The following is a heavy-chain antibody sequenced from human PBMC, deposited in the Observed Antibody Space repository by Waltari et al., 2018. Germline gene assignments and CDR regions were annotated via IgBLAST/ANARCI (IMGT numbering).Heavy chain of an antibody. CDR2: IGSSSSAI. V-gene: IGHV3-48*04. J-gene: IGHJ3*02. D-gene: IGHD2-15*01. Sequence: EVQLVESGGGLEQPGGSLRLSCAASGFIFSSYSINWVRQAPGRGLEWVSSIGSSSSAIYYADSWKGRFTISRDNAKNSLYLQMNSLRAEDTAVYYCTRSLTSGRGAFDIWGQGTKVTVSS. CDR1: GFIFSSYS. CDR3: TRSLTSGRGAFDI.